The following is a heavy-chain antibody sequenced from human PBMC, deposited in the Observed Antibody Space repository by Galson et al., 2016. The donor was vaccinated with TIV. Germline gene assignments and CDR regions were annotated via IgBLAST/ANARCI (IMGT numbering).Heavy chain of an antibody. D-gene: IGHD3-10*01. J-gene: IGHJ5*02. Sequence: QSGAEVKKPGESLRISCKTSGYSFTNYWITWVRQMPGKGLEWMGRIDSRDSYTNYSTTFEGHVTISTDKFISTAYLQWTSLKASDSAIYYCARSASAGSGWVDPWGQGTLVTVSS. V-gene: IGHV5-10-1*01. CDR2: IDSRDSYT. CDR3: ARSASAGSGWVDP. CDR1: GYSFTNYW.